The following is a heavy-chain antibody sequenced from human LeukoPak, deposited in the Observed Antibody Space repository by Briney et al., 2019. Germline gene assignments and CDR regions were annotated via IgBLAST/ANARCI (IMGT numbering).Heavy chain of an antibody. V-gene: IGHV1-24*01. D-gene: IGHD3-9*01. CDR1: GYTLTELS. CDR2: FDPEDGET. Sequence: AASVKVSCKVSGYTLTELSIHWVRQAPGKGLEWMGGFDPEDGETIYAQKFQGRVTITADESTSTAYMELSSLRSEDTAVYYCARDHQYDILTGYYVWGQGTLVTVSS. J-gene: IGHJ4*02. CDR3: ARDHQYDILTGYYV.